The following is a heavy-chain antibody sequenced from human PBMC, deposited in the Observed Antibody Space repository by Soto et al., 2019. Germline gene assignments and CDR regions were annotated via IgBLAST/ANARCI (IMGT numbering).Heavy chain of an antibody. CDR3: ARDLAKGGGSAGFDY. J-gene: IGHJ4*02. CDR1: GYTFTGYY. V-gene: IGHV1-2*02. Sequence: QVQLVQSGAEVKKPGASVKVSCKASGYTFTGYYIHWVRQAPGQGLEWMGWINPNSGGTKYPQKFKGRVTMTRDTSISTVYMSLTGLKSDDTAVYFCARDLAKGGGSAGFDYWGQGTLVAVSS. CDR2: INPNSGGT. D-gene: IGHD2-15*01.